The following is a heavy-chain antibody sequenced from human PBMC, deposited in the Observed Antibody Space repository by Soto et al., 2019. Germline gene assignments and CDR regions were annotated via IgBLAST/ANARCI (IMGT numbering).Heavy chain of an antibody. D-gene: IGHD3-10*01. CDR3: SSLTGRGGSYFAY. CDR1: GYNFSNYW. J-gene: IGHJ4*02. V-gene: IGHV5-51*01. Sequence: EVQLVQSGAEVKKPGESLKISCKASGYNFSNYWIGWVRQMPGKGLEWMGSIYPGDSDTRYSPSFQGQVTISTDKSISTAYLQWSILKASDTGMYNCSSLTGRGGSYFAYWGQGTRVTVSS. CDR2: IYPGDSDT.